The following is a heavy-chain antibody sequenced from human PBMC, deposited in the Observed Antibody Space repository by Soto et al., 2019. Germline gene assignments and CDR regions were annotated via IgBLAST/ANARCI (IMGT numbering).Heavy chain of an antibody. Sequence: PGGSLRLSCAASGFTFSSYAMSWVRQAPGKGLEWVSAISGSGGSTYYADSVKGRFTISRDNSKNTLYLQMNSLRAEDTAVYYCAKAITMVRGVNGNYYYYGMDVWGQGATVIVSS. CDR2: ISGSGGST. CDR3: AKAITMVRGVNGNYYYYGMDV. V-gene: IGHV3-23*01. J-gene: IGHJ6*02. D-gene: IGHD3-10*01. CDR1: GFTFSSYA.